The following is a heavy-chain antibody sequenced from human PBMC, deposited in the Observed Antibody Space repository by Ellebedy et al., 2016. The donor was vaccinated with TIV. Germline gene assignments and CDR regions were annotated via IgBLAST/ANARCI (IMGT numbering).Heavy chain of an antibody. J-gene: IGHJ4*02. Sequence: PGGSLRLSCTASGFIFSDYNMNWVRQAPGRGLEWVSSISNTNSDIQYARSVKGRFTVSRDNAKNSLSLQMNSLRDGDTAVYYCARGPRFGESSFDYWGQGTLVTVSS. D-gene: IGHD3-10*01. V-gene: IGHV3-21*01. CDR3: ARGPRFGESSFDY. CDR1: GFIFSDYN. CDR2: ISNTNSDI.